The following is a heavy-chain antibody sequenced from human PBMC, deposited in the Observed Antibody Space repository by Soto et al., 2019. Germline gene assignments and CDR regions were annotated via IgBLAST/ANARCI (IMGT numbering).Heavy chain of an antibody. D-gene: IGHD7-27*01. CDR2: ISGSSGAI. CDR1: GFTFSDYS. Sequence: EVQLVESGGDLVQPGGSLRLSCAASGFTFSDYSVNWVRQAPGKGLEWLAYISGSSGAIEYADSVKGRFTISRDNAKNSLYLQMYSLRDEDSAVYYCARDNNWGFDNWGQGTLVTVSS. V-gene: IGHV3-48*02. CDR3: ARDNNWGFDN. J-gene: IGHJ4*02.